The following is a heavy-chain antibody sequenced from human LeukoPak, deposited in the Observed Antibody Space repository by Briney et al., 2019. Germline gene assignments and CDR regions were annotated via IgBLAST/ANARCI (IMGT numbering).Heavy chain of an antibody. CDR3: ASRRQWLAGGGQGAFDI. D-gene: IGHD6-19*01. CDR1: GYSISSGYY. J-gene: IGHJ3*02. CDR2: IYHSRST. V-gene: IGHV4-38-2*02. Sequence: SETLSLTCTVSGYSISSGYYWGWIRQPPGKGLEWIGSIYHSRSTYYNPSLKSRVTISVDTSKNQFSLKLSSVTAADTAVYYCASRRQWLAGGGQGAFDIWGQGTMVTVSS.